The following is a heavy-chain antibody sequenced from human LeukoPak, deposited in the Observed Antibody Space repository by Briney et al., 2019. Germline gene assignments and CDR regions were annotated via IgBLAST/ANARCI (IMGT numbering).Heavy chain of an antibody. Sequence: GGSLRLSCAASGFTFSSYGMHWVRQAPGKGLEWVAVIWYDGSNKYYADSVKGRFTISRDNSKNTLYLQMNSLRAEDTAVYYCAKVTTLVTTVTKAARVGGYFDYWGQGTLVTVSS. J-gene: IGHJ4*02. D-gene: IGHD4-17*01. V-gene: IGHV3-33*06. CDR3: AKVTTLVTTVTKAARVGGYFDY. CDR1: GFTFSSYG. CDR2: IWYDGSNK.